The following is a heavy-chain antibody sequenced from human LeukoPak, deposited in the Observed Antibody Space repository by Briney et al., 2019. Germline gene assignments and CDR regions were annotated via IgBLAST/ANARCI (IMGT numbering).Heavy chain of an antibody. V-gene: IGHV4-59*01. CDR1: SGSISSYY. J-gene: IGHJ6*04. CDR2: IYYSGST. D-gene: IGHD3-10*01. CDR3: ARGRARYGSGSMMDV. Sequence: SETLSLTCTVSSGSISSYYWSWIRQPPGKGLVWIGYIYYSGSTNYNPSLKSRVTISVDTSKNQFSLKLSSVTAADTAVYYCARGRARYGSGSMMDVWGKGTTVTVSS.